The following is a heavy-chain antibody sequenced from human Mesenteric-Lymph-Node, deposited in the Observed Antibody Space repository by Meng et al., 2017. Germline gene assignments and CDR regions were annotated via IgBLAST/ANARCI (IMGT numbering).Heavy chain of an antibody. D-gene: IGHD3-22*01. CDR2: IYYSGST. V-gene: IGHV4-31*03. CDR1: GGSISSGGHS. Sequence: QVQLQASGPGLVKPSQSLSLPCPVSGGSISSGGHSWSWIRQHPGKGLEWIAYIYYSGSTYYNPSLKSRVILSVDTSKNQFSLKLSSVTAADTAVYYCARVDSSGYFLDYWGQGTLVTVSS. J-gene: IGHJ4*01. CDR3: ARVDSSGYFLDY.